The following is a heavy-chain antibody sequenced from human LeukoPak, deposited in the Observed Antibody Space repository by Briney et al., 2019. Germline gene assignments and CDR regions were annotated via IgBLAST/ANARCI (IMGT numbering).Heavy chain of an antibody. CDR2: IRYDGSNK. Sequence: GGSLRLSCAASGFTFSSYGMHWVRQAPGKGLEWVAFIRYDGSNKYYADSVKGRFTISRDNSKNTLYLQMNSLRAEDTAVYYCAKGGGVGAKEDAFDIWGQGTMVTVSS. V-gene: IGHV3-30*02. CDR3: AKGGGVGAKEDAFDI. J-gene: IGHJ3*02. D-gene: IGHD1-26*01. CDR1: GFTFSSYG.